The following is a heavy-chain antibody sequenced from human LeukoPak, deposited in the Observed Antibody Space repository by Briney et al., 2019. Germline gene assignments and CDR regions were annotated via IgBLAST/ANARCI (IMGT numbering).Heavy chain of an antibody. Sequence: SQTLSLTCTVSGGSISSGDYYWSWIRQPPGTGLEWIGYIYYSGSTYYNPSLKSRVTISVDTSKNQFSLKLSSVTAADTAVYYCASSYDSSGYYIWYFDLWGRGTLVTVSS. J-gene: IGHJ2*01. CDR3: ASSYDSSGYYIWYFDL. V-gene: IGHV4-30-4*01. D-gene: IGHD3-22*01. CDR1: GGSISSGDYY. CDR2: IYYSGST.